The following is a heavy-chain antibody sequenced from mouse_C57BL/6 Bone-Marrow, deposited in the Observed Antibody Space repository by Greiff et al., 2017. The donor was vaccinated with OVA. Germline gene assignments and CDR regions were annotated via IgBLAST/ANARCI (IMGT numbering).Heavy chain of an antibody. J-gene: IGHJ2*01. Sequence: VKLMESGAELVRPGASVKLSCKASGYTFTDYYINWVKQRPGQGLEWIARIYPGSGNTYYNEKFKGKATLTAEKSSSTAYMQLSSLTCEDSAVYFCARLALYDGYLYYFDYWGQGTTLTVSS. CDR2: IYPGSGNT. V-gene: IGHV1-76*01. CDR1: GYTFTDYY. D-gene: IGHD2-3*01. CDR3: ARLALYDGYLYYFDY.